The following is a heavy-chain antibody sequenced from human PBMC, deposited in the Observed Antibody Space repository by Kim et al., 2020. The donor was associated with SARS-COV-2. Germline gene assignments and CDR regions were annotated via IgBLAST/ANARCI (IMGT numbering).Heavy chain of an antibody. J-gene: IGHJ4*02. V-gene: IGHV3-23*03. CDR1: GFTFSSYA. D-gene: IGHD1-26*01. Sequence: GGSLILSCAASGFTFSSYAMSWVRQAPGKGLEWVSVIYSGGSSTYYADSVKGRFTISRDNSENTLYLQMNSLRVEDTAVYYCAKGLGTSRLSPIDYWGQGTLVTVSS. CDR3: AKGLGTSRLSPIDY. CDR2: IYSGGSST.